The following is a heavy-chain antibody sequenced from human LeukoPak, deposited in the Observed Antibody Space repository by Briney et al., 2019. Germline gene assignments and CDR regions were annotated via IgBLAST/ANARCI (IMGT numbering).Heavy chain of an antibody. V-gene: IGHV3-33*08. CDR1: GFTFSSYG. CDR3: ASLVGIAARSDAFDI. CDR2: IWYDGSNK. Sequence: PGGSLRLSCAASGFTFSSYGMHWVRQAPGKGLEWVAVIWYDGSNKYYADSVKGRFTISRDNSKNTLYLQMNSLRAEDTAVYYCASLVGIAARSDAFDIWGQGTMVTVSS. J-gene: IGHJ3*02. D-gene: IGHD6-6*01.